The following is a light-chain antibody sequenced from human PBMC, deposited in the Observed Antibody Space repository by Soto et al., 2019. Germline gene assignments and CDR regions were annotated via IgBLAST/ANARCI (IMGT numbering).Light chain of an antibody. CDR2: KAS. Sequence: DIQMTQSPSTLSASVGDRVTIICRASQSISSWLAWYQKKPGKAPKLLIYKASSLESGVPSRFSGSGYGTEFTLTISGLQPDDVATYYCQQYSSYWTFGQGTKVEIK. V-gene: IGKV1-5*03. CDR3: QQYSSYWT. J-gene: IGKJ1*01. CDR1: QSISSW.